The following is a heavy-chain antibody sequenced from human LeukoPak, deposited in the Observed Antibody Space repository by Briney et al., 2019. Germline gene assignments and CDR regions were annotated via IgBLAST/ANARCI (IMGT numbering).Heavy chain of an antibody. Sequence: GGSLRLSCAASGITFSSYAMSWVRQAPGKGLEWVSGISVVGGDTYYADSVQGRFTISRDNSKNTLYLQMNSLIAEDTAAYYCAKAGSSIWYYFDYWGQGTLVTVSS. D-gene: IGHD6-13*01. CDR3: AKAGSSIWYYFDY. CDR2: ISVVGGDT. CDR1: GITFSSYA. V-gene: IGHV3-23*01. J-gene: IGHJ4*02.